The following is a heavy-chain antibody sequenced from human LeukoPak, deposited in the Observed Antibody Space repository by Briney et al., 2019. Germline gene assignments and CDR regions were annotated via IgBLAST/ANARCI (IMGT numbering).Heavy chain of an antibody. J-gene: IGHJ3*02. V-gene: IGHV3-11*04. Sequence: GGSLRLSCAASGFTFSDYYMTWIRQAPGKGLEWVSYISSRGSTKYYADSVTGRFTISRDNAKNSLYLQMNSLRAEDTAVYYCARDLGSFDAFDIWGQGTMVTVSS. CDR1: GFTFSDYY. CDR3: ARDLGSFDAFDI. D-gene: IGHD1-26*01. CDR2: ISSRGSTK.